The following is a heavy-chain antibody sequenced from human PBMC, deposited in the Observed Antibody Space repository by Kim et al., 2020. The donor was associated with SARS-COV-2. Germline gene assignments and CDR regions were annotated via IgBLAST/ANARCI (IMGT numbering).Heavy chain of an antibody. D-gene: IGHD2-2*01. CDR1: GYTFTSYG. J-gene: IGHJ1*01. CDR2: ISAYNGNT. Sequence: ASVKVSCKASGYTFTSYGISWVRQAPGQGLEWMGWISAYNGNTNYAQKLQGRVTMTTDTSTSTAYMELRSLRSDDTAVYYCARDRQLGYCSSTSCHHKFQHWGQGTLVTVSS. V-gene: IGHV1-18*01. CDR3: ARDRQLGYCSSTSCHHKFQH.